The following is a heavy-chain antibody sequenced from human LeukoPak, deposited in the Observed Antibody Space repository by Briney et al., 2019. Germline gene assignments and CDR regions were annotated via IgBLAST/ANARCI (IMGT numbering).Heavy chain of an antibody. CDR2: ISAYNGNT. J-gene: IGHJ5*02. CDR1: GYTFTSYG. D-gene: IGHD3-3*01. CDR3: ARDPLVYDFWSGYRGNNWFDP. Sequence: ASVTVSCTASGYTFTSYGISWVRQAPGQGLEWMGWISAYNGNTNYAQKLQGRVTMTTDTSTSTAYMELRSLRSDDTAVYYCARDPLVYDFWSGYRGNNWFDPWGQGTLVTVSS. V-gene: IGHV1-18*01.